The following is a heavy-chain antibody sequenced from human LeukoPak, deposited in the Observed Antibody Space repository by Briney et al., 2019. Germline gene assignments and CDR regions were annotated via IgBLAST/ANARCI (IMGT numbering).Heavy chain of an antibody. D-gene: IGHD6-13*01. CDR1: GFTFSSYA. V-gene: IGHV3-23*01. CDR3: AKIGQQLLQDY. Sequence: GGSLRLSCAASGFTFSSYAMAWVRQAPGKGLEWVSVVTGSGSTRFYADTVKGRFTVSRDNSKNTLYLQMNSLRAEDSAVYYCAKIGQQLLQDYWGQGTLVTVSS. J-gene: IGHJ4*02. CDR2: VTGSGSTR.